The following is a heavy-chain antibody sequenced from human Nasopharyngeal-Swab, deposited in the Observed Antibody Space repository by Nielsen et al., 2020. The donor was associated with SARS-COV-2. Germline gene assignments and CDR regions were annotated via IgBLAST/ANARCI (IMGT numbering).Heavy chain of an antibody. Sequence: GESLKISCAASGFTFSSYSMNWVRQAPGKGLEWVANIKGDGSEKHYVDSVKGRFTISRDNANNSLYLQMNSLRAEDTAVYYCARDLDNWGQGTLVTVPS. CDR3: ARDLDN. J-gene: IGHJ4*02. CDR2: IKGDGSEK. V-gene: IGHV3-7*03. CDR1: GFTFSSYS.